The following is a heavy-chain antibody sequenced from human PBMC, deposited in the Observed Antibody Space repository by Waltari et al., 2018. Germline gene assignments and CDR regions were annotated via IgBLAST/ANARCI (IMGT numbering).Heavy chain of an antibody. V-gene: IGHV3-30*02. CDR1: GFTFSSYG. CDR2: VRDDGSNI. Sequence: QVQLVESGGGVVQPGGSLRLSCAASGFTFSSYGMHWVRQAPGKGVEWVAFVRDDGSNIYYEDSLKGLFTISRDNSKNTLYLQMNSLRAEDTAVYYCAKDRGGYDTFTYWGQGTLVTVSS. J-gene: IGHJ4*02. CDR3: AKDRGGYDTFTY. D-gene: IGHD5-12*01.